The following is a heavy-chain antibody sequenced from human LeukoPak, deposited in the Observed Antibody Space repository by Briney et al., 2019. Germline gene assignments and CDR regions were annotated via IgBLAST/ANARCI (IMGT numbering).Heavy chain of an antibody. CDR2: ISSSSSYI. CDR1: GFTFSSYS. CDR3: ARVGYSYGYPQYYYGMDV. J-gene: IGHJ6*02. Sequence: PGGSLRLSCGASGFTFSSYSMNWVRQAPGKGLEWVPSISSSSSYIYYADSVKGRFTISRDNAKNSLYLQMNSLRAEDTPVYYCARVGYSYGYPQYYYGMDVWGQGTTVTVSS. D-gene: IGHD5-18*01. V-gene: IGHV3-21*01.